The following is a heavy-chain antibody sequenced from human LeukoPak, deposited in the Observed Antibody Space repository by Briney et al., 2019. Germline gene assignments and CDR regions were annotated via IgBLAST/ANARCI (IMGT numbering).Heavy chain of an antibody. CDR3: ARSVVVPAAIEWDYYMDV. CDR1: GGTFSSYA. V-gene: IGHV1-69*01. D-gene: IGHD2-2*02. CDR2: IIPIFGTA. J-gene: IGHJ6*03. Sequence: SVKVSCKASGGTFSSYAISWVRQAPGQGLEWMGGIIPIFGTANYAQKFQGRVTITAAESTSTAYMELSSLRSEDTAVYYCARSVVVPAAIEWDYYMDVWGKGTTVTVSS.